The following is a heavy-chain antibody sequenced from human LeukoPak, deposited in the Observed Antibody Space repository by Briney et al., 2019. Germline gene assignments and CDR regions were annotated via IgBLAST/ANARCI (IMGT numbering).Heavy chain of an antibody. V-gene: IGHV4-34*01. J-gene: IGHJ4*02. CDR2: INHSGST. Sequence: SETLSLTCVVYGGSFSGYYWSWIRQPPGKGLEWIGEINHSGSTNYNPSLKSRVTISVDTSKNQFSLKLSSVTAADTAVYYCARASGWHVLAFDYWGQGTLVTVSS. CDR3: ARASGWHVLAFDY. D-gene: IGHD6-19*01. CDR1: GGSFSGYY.